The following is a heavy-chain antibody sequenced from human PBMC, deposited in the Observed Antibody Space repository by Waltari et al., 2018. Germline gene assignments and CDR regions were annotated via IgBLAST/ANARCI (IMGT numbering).Heavy chain of an antibody. Sequence: EVQLVESGGGLVQPGRSLRLSCVASGITFDDFAMHWVRQGPGKGLEWVAAISWNSGTKAYADFVQGRFTTSRDSARNFRYLQLSSLRHDYSSLYYCVKDGVVYCSADTCYPQGNYFDAWAQGTPFTVSS. CDR1: GITFDDFA. CDR2: ISWNSGTK. D-gene: IGHD2-15*01. V-gene: IGHV3-9*01. J-gene: IGHJ5*02. CDR3: VKDGVVYCSADTCYPQGNYFDA.